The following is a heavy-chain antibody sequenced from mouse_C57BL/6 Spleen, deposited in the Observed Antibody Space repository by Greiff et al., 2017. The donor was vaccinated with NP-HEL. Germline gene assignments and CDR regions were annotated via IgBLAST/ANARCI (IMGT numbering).Heavy chain of an antibody. V-gene: IGHV3-6*01. J-gene: IGHJ4*01. D-gene: IGHD1-1*01. CDR2: ISYDGSN. Sequence: EVKLMESGPGLVKPSQSLSLTCSVTGYSITSGYYWNWIRQFPGNKLEWMGYISYDGSNNYNPSLKNRISITRDTSKNQFFLKLNSVTTEDTATYYCARETYYYGSGAMDYWGQGTSVTVSS. CDR1: GYSITSGYY. CDR3: ARETYYYGSGAMDY.